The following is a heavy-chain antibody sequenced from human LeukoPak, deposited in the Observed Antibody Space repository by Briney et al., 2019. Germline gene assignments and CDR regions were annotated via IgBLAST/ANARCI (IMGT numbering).Heavy chain of an antibody. D-gene: IGHD3-3*01. CDR1: GYTFTSYG. J-gene: IGHJ4*02. CDR3: ARDYDFWSGYSD. Sequence: ASVKVSCKASGYTFTSYGISWVRQAPGQGLEWMGIINPSGGSTSYAQKFQGRVTMTRDMSTSTVYMELSSLRSEDTAVYYCARDYDFWSGYSDWGQGTLVTVSS. V-gene: IGHV1-46*01. CDR2: INPSGGST.